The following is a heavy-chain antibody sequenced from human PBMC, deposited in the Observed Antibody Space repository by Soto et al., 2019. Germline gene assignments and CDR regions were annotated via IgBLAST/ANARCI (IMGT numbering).Heavy chain of an antibody. CDR1: GDSVSINLVA. CDR3: VRGQFSAFDC. Sequence: SHTLSLTCAIFGDSVSINLVARHWIRQSTSRGLEWLGRTYYRSKWNSDYAVSVRGRITINPDTSKSQFSLQLNSVTPEDTAVYYCVRGQFSAFDCWGQGTLVTVSS. CDR2: TYYRSKWNS. V-gene: IGHV6-1*01. J-gene: IGHJ4*02.